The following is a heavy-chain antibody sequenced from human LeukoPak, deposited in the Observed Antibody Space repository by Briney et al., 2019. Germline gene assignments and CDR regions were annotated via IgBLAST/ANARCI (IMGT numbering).Heavy chain of an antibody. D-gene: IGHD6-19*01. Sequence: GGSLRLSCAASGFTFSSYSMNWVRQAPGKGLEWVAVISYDGSNKYYADSVKGRFTISRDNSKNTLYLQMNSLRAEDTAVYYCAKSHPSGWLRFDYWGQGTLVTVSS. CDR1: GFTFSSYS. CDR2: ISYDGSNK. J-gene: IGHJ4*02. V-gene: IGHV3-30*18. CDR3: AKSHPSGWLRFDY.